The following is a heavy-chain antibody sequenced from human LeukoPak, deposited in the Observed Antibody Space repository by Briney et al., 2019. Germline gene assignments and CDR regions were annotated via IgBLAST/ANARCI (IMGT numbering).Heavy chain of an antibody. CDR1: GFTFSNYW. J-gene: IGHJ4*02. D-gene: IGHD2-2*01. CDR3: ARTVVVVVGASDYFDY. V-gene: IGHV3-7*03. CDR2: IRQDGGVK. Sequence: PGGSLRLSCAASGFTFSNYWMSWVRQASGKGLEWVANIRQDGGVKYYMDSAKGRFTLSRDNAKSSLYLQMNSLRIEDTAMYFCARTVVVVVGASDYFDYWGQGTLVTVSS.